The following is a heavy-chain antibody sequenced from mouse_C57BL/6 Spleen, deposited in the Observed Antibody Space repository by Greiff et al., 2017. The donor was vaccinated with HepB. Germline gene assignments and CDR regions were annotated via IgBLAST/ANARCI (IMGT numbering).Heavy chain of an antibody. CDR1: GYTFTSYW. CDR2: IHPNSGST. V-gene: IGHV1-64*01. Sequence: QVQLKQPGAELVKPGASVKLSCKASGYTFTSYWMHWVKQRPGQGLEWIGMIHPNSGSTNYNEKFKSKATLTVDKSSSTAYMQLSSLTSEDSAVYYCALYYGNYVWAMDYWGQGTSVTVSS. J-gene: IGHJ4*01. CDR3: ALYYGNYVWAMDY. D-gene: IGHD2-1*01.